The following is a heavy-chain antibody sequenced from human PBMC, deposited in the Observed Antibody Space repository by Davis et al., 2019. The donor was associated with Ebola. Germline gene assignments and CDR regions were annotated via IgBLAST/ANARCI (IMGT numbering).Heavy chain of an antibody. J-gene: IGHJ3*02. CDR1: GFIFSNYD. CDR2: VSGSGGHT. CDR3: ASASGEWFLDAFDI. V-gene: IGHV3-23*01. D-gene: IGHD3-3*01. Sequence: PGGSLRLSCAASGFIFSNYDMSWVRQVPGKGLEWVSTVSGSGGHTQYSDSVRGRFTISRDNSKNTLYLQMNSLRAEDTATYYCASASGEWFLDAFDIWGQGTMVTVSS.